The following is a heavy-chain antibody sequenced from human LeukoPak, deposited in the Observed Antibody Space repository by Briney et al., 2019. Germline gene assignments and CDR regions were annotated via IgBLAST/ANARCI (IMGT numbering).Heavy chain of an antibody. V-gene: IGHV1-18*01. CDR3: ARDIAIAVAGDFDY. CDR2: ISAYNGNT. J-gene: IGHJ4*02. D-gene: IGHD6-19*01. CDR1: GYTFTSCG. Sequence: ASVKVSCKASGYTFTSCGISWVRQAPGQGLEWMGWISAYNGNTDYAQKLQGRVTMTTDTSTSTAYMELRSLRSDDTAVYYCARDIAIAVAGDFDYWGQGTLVTVSS.